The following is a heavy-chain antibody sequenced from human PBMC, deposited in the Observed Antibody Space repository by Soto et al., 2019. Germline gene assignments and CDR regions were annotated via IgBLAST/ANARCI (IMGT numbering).Heavy chain of an antibody. CDR2: ISVSSTYA. V-gene: IGHV3-11*05. Sequence: QVQQLESGGGLVKPGGSLRLSCAASGFTFSDYYMSWIRQAPGKGLECVAYISVSSTYANYADSVEGRFTISRDNAKNSLFLQMNSLRAEDTAVYYCARGVRYYSSEKPANFDYWGQGALVTVSS. J-gene: IGHJ4*02. CDR1: GFTFSDYY. CDR3: ARGVRYYSSEKPANFDY. D-gene: IGHD3-10*01.